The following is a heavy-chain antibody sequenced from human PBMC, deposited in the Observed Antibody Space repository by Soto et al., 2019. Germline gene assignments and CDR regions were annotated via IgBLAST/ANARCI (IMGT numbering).Heavy chain of an antibody. D-gene: IGHD2-15*01. CDR3: ARYSDTGLDY. J-gene: IGHJ4*02. CDR1: GDSVSSNSAA. V-gene: IGHV6-1*01. CDR2: TYYRSNWYN. Sequence: PSPTLSLPCAISGDSVSSNSAAWNWIRQSPSRGLEWLGRTYYRSNWYNDYALSVKSRITINPDTSKNQFSLQLNSVTPEDTAVYYCARYSDTGLDYWGQGTQVTVSS.